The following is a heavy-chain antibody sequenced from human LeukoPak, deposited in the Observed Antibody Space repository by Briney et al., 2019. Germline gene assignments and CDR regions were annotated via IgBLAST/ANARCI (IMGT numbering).Heavy chain of an antibody. D-gene: IGHD5-24*01. V-gene: IGHV4-61*08. CDR2: IFYTGST. CDR3: VGGRDSSKVGL. Sequence: PSETLSLTCTVSVGSVSRGGYYWRWVRQPPGKGLEWIGYIFYTGSTNYNPSLRSRVTISVDTSKNQFSLKVNSVIAADTAVYLCVGGRDSSKVGLWGQGTLVTVSS. CDR1: VGSVSRGGYY. J-gene: IGHJ4*02.